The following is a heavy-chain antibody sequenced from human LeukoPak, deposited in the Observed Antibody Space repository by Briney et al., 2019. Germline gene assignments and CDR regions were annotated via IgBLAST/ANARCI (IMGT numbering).Heavy chain of an antibody. J-gene: IGHJ4*02. D-gene: IGHD1-14*01. CDR1: GDSVSSNNAA. CDR2: TYYRSKWYN. Sequence: SQTLSLTCAISGDSVSSNNAAWNWIRQSPSRGLEWLGRTYYRSKWYNDYAVSVKSRITIAPDTSKNQFSLQLNSVTPGDTAVYYCAGYERNRGDFDYWGQGTLVTVSS. V-gene: IGHV6-1*01. CDR3: AGYERNRGDFDY.